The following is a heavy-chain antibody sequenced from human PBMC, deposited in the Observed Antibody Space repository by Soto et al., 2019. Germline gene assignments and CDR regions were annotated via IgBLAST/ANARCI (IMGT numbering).Heavy chain of an antibody. V-gene: IGHV4-31*03. CDR2: IYYSGST. D-gene: IGHD4-4*01. J-gene: IGHJ4*02. Sequence: TLSLTCTVSGGSISSGGYYWSWIRQHPGKGLEWIGYIYYSGSTYYNPSLKSRVTISVDTSKNQFSLKLSSVTAADTAVYYCARMTTVTQAYYFDYWGQGTLVTVSS. CDR3: ARMTTVTQAYYFDY. CDR1: GGSISSGGYY.